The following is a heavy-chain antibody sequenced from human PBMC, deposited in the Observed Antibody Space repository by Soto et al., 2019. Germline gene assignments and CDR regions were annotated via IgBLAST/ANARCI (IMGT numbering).Heavy chain of an antibody. Sequence: SETLSLTCNVSGGSISTYYWSWIRQPPGKGLEWIGYIYYSGTTNYNPSLKSRVTISVDTSKNQFSLTLTSVTAADTAVYYCARIEFRYCSSTSCTSRARRYYYYYGMDVWGQGTTVTVSS. J-gene: IGHJ6*02. D-gene: IGHD2-2*01. CDR3: ARIEFRYCSSTSCTSRARRYYYYYGMDV. CDR2: IYYSGTT. CDR1: GGSISTYY. V-gene: IGHV4-59*01.